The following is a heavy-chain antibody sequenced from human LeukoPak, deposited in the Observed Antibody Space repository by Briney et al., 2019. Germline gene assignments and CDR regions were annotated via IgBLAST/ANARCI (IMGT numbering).Heavy chain of an antibody. D-gene: IGHD2-2*01. V-gene: IGHV1-69*04. CDR3: ARELGIVVVPAARLGYYFDY. CDR1: GGTFSSYT. CDR2: IIPILGIA. J-gene: IGHJ4*02. Sequence: SVKVSCKASGGTFSSYTISWVRQAPGQGLEWMGRIIPILGIANYAQKFQGRVTITADKSTSTAYMELSSLRSEDTAVYYCARELGIVVVPAARLGYYFDYWGQGTLVTVSS.